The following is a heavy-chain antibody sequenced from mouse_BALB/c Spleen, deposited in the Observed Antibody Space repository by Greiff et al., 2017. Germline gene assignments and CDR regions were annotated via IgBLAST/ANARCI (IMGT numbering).Heavy chain of an antibody. V-gene: IGHV5-17*02. J-gene: IGHJ4*01. CDR2: ISSGSSTI. Sequence: EVNVVESGGGLVQPGGSRKLSCAASGFTFSSFGMHWVRQAPEKGLEWVAYISSGSSTIYYADTVKGRFTISRDNPKNTLFLQMTSLRSEDTAMYYCARKYGNLYAMDYWGQGTSVTVSS. D-gene: IGHD2-10*02. CDR3: ARKYGNLYAMDY. CDR1: GFTFSSFG.